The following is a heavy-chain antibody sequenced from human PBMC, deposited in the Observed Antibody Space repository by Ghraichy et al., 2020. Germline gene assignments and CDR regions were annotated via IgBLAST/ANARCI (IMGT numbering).Heavy chain of an antibody. V-gene: IGHV3-21*01. Sequence: GGSLRLSCAASGFTFSSYSMNWVRQAPGKGLEWVSSISSSSSYIYYADSVKGRFTISRDNAKNSLYLQMNSLRAEDTAVYYCARDEGYCSSTSCYGRYSGLRPYYGMDVWGQGTTVTVSS. J-gene: IGHJ6*02. D-gene: IGHD2-2*01. CDR1: GFTFSSYS. CDR2: ISSSSSYI. CDR3: ARDEGYCSSTSCYGRYSGLRPYYGMDV.